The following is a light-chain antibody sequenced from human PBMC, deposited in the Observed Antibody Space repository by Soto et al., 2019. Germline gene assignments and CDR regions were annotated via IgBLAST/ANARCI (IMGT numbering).Light chain of an antibody. Sequence: EIVLTQSPGTLSLSPGERATLSCRASQSVTSNYLAWYQQKPGQAPRLLNYAASSRATGIPGRFSGTGSGTDFDLTIYRLEADDFAVYFYQQHTVSPWTFGQGNRVEIQ. V-gene: IGKV3-20*01. CDR2: AAS. CDR3: QQHTVSPWT. J-gene: IGKJ1*01. CDR1: QSVTSNY.